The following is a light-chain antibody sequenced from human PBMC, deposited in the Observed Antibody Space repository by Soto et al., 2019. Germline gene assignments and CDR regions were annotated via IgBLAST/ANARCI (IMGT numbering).Light chain of an antibody. V-gene: IGKV3-15*01. CDR3: QHYNNWPPDT. CDR2: GAS. Sequence: EIVMTQSPATLSLSPGERATLSCRASESVGRNLAWYQQKPGQAPRLLIYGASTRATAIPPRFSGTGSGTDFTLTISSLQSEDFAVYYCQHYNNWPPDTFGQGTQVEMK. J-gene: IGKJ2*01. CDR1: ESVGRN.